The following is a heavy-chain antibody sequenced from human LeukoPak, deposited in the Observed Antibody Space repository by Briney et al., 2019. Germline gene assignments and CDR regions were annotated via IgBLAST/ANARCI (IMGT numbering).Heavy chain of an antibody. Sequence: SETLSLTCTVSGGSISSYYWSWIRQPAGKGLEWIAYISDIGSINYNPSLKSRVTISLDASKNQFSLKLSSVTAADTAVYYCAGHHPRNTVDFWGQGTLVTVSS. CDR1: GGSISSYY. CDR2: ISDIGSI. CDR3: AGHHPRNTVDF. J-gene: IGHJ4*02. V-gene: IGHV4-59*08. D-gene: IGHD2-8*02.